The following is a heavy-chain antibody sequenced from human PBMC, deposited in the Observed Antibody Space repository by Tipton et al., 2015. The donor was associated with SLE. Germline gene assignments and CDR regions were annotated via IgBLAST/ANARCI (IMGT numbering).Heavy chain of an antibody. Sequence: SLRLSCEASGFTFSDFAMNWVRQAPGKGLEWVSRISKTGVRTYYADSVEGRFTISRENAKNSLYLQMNSLRAGDTAVYYCARAAYCGGGCFFWYFDLWGRGTLVTVSS. CDR3: ARAAYCGGGCFFWYFDL. D-gene: IGHD2-21*01. V-gene: IGHV3-23*01. J-gene: IGHJ2*01. CDR1: GFTFSDFA. CDR2: ISKTGVRT.